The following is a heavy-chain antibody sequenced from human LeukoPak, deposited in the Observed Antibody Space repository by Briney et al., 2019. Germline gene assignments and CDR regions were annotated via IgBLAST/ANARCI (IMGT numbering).Heavy chain of an antibody. CDR3: AKDLLSMPTYFDY. V-gene: IGHV3-23*01. CDR2: ISGSGGST. D-gene: IGHD2/OR15-2a*01. Sequence: PPGGSLRLSCAASGFTFSSYAMSWVRQAPGKGLEWVSAISGSGGSTYYADSVKGRFTISRDNSKNTLYLQMNSLRAEDTAVYYCAKDLLSMPTYFDYWGQGTLVTVSS. J-gene: IGHJ4*02. CDR1: GFTFSSYA.